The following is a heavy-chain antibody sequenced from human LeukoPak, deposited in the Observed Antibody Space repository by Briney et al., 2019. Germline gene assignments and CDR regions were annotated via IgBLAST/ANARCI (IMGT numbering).Heavy chain of an antibody. CDR1: GYTFTDYY. D-gene: IGHD1-14*01. Sequence: ASVKVSCKASGYTFTDYYVHWVRQAPGQGLQWMGWIYPKNGDTHYAQNFQGRVTMSRDTSVTTVYMEVTGLTSDDTAIYYCARGRITCNWFDPWGQGTLVTVSS. CDR2: IYPKNGDT. J-gene: IGHJ5*02. V-gene: IGHV1-2*02. CDR3: ARGRITCNWFDP.